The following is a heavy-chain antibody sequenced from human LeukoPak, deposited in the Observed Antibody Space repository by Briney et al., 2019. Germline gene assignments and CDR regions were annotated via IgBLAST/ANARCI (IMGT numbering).Heavy chain of an antibody. Sequence: PGGSPRLSCAASGFTFSSYSMNWVRQAPGKGLEWVSSISSSSSYIYYADSVKGRFTISRDNAKNSLYLQMNSLRAEDTAVYYCARSGLGYCSSTSCYTDYFYGMDVWGQGTTVTVSS. J-gene: IGHJ6*02. CDR1: GFTFSSYS. D-gene: IGHD2-2*02. CDR2: ISSSSSYI. CDR3: ARSGLGYCSSTSCYTDYFYGMDV. V-gene: IGHV3-21*01.